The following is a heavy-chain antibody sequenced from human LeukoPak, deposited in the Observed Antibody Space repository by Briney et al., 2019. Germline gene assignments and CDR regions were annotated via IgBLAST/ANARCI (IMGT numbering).Heavy chain of an antibody. CDR2: IHIGGRT. J-gene: IGHJ4*02. Sequence: SETLSLTCSVSGDSIRSFYWNWIRQSPEKGLEWIGNIHIGGRTEYNPSLRSRVAIVGDTSKNQLSLKLTSVTTADTAVYYCARGLWLQPGLVPFDYWGQGRLVTVSS. CDR1: GDSIRSFY. D-gene: IGHD5-24*01. V-gene: IGHV4-59*01. CDR3: ARGLWLQPGLVPFDY.